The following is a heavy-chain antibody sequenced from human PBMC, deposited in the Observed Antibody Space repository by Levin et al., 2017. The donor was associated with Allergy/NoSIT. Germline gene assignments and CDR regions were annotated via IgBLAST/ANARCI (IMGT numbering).Heavy chain of an antibody. V-gene: IGHV3-48*02. CDR1: GFTSRNYN. Sequence: GGSLRLSCAASGFTSRNYNMNWVRQAPGKGLEWLSYISSSTTTKYYAYSLKGRFTVSRDNAKNTLYLQMNSLRDDDTAGYYCVRGGGWWSPYYFDHWGQGALVTVSS. D-gene: IGHD2-15*01. CDR2: ISSSTTTK. J-gene: IGHJ4*02. CDR3: VRGGGWWSPYYFDH.